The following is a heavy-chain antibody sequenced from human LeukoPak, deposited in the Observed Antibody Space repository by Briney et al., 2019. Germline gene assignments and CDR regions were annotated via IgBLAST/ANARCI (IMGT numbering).Heavy chain of an antibody. V-gene: IGHV3-30*02. D-gene: IGHD1-1*01. J-gene: IGHJ4*02. Sequence: GGSLRLSCAASGFAFSSYGMHWVRQAPGKGLEWVAYIHYDSTTEDYADSVKGRFTISRDNSRNTLFLQMNNLRVEDMAVFYCAKDCNWAIDYWGQGTLVTVSS. CDR2: IHYDSTTE. CDR1: GFAFSSYG. CDR3: AKDCNWAIDY.